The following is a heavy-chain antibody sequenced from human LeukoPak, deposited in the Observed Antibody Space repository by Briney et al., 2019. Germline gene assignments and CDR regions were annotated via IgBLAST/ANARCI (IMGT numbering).Heavy chain of an antibody. CDR1: GFTVSSNY. V-gene: IGHV3-66*01. Sequence: GGSLRLSCAASGFTVSSNYMSWVRQAPGKGLEWVSVIYSGGSTYYADSVKGRFTISRDNSKNTLYLQMNSLRAEDTAVYYCARVRSSGWFVDYWGQGTLVTVSS. J-gene: IGHJ4*02. CDR3: ARVRSSGWFVDY. CDR2: IYSGGST. D-gene: IGHD6-19*01.